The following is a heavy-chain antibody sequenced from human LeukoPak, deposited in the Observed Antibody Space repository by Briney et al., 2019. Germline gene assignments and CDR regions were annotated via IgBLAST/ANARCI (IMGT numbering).Heavy chain of an antibody. CDR2: IVVGSGNT. Sequence: GASVKVSCKASGFTFRSAAIQRVRQGRGQRLEWMGWIVVGSGNTIYSQRFRDRVTISRDMSTDTAYLEVNDLRVEDTAIYFCAAAPMGDCWGQGTLVTVSS. CDR3: AAAPMGDC. CDR1: GFTFRSAA. J-gene: IGHJ4*02. D-gene: IGHD1-26*01. V-gene: IGHV1-58*02.